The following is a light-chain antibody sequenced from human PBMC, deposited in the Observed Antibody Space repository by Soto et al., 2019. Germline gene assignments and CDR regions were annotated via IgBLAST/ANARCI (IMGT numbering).Light chain of an antibody. CDR1: QSISSW. J-gene: IGKJ1*01. CDR3: QQYNSYSGT. Sequence: DIQMTQSPSTLSASVGDRVTITCRASQSISSWLAWYQQKPGKAPKLLIYDASSLEGGVPSRFSGSGSGTELTRTISSLQPDDVATYYCQQYNSYSGTFGQGTKVEIK. CDR2: DAS. V-gene: IGKV1-5*01.